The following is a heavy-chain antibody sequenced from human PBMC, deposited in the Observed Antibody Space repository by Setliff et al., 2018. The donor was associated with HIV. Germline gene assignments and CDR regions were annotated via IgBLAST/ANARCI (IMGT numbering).Heavy chain of an antibody. J-gene: IGHJ6*03. CDR1: GGSFSGYS. CDR3: ARGPPAEDYYYYMDV. Sequence: ASETLSLTCAVYGGSFSGYSWGRIRQPPGKGLEWIGEINHSGSTNYNPSLKSRVTISVDTSKRQFSLNLTSVTAADTAVYYCARGPPAEDYYYYMDVWDKGTTVTVSS. V-gene: IGHV4-34*01. CDR2: INHSGST.